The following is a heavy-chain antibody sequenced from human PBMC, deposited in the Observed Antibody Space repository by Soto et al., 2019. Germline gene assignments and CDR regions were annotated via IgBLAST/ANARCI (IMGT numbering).Heavy chain of an antibody. CDR1: CFTFKNAW. CDR2: IKSKTDGGTT. Sequence: GGSLRLSCAASCFTFKNAWMNWVRQAPGKGLEWVGRIKSKTDGGTTDFAAPVKDRFTISRDDSKTTVYLQMNSLKTEDTAVYYCTTFGNYGGNSPFDYWGQGTLVTVSS. J-gene: IGHJ4*02. V-gene: IGHV3-15*07. CDR3: TTFGNYGGNSPFDY. D-gene: IGHD4-17*01.